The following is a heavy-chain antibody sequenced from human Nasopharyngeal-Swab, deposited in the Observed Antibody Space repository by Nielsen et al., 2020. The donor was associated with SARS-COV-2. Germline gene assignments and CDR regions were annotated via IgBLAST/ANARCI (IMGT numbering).Heavy chain of an antibody. V-gene: IGHV4-59*01. D-gene: IGHD3-9*01. Sequence: GSLRLSCTVSGGSISSYYWNWVRQPPGKGLEWIAYVYYSGSTKYNPSLKSRVTISVDRAKNQVSLKLTTVTAADTAVYYCARGDILTPYYYMDVWGRGTTVAVSS. CDR3: ARGDILTPYYYMDV. CDR2: VYYSGST. J-gene: IGHJ6*03. CDR1: GGSISSYY.